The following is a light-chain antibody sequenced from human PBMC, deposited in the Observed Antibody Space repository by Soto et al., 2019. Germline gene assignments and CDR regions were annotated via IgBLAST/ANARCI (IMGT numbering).Light chain of an antibody. V-gene: IGKV3-20*01. CDR2: GAS. CDR3: QQYGSSPWT. CDR1: QSVSSTY. Sequence: VLTQSPGTLSLSPGERATLSCRASQSVSSTYFAWYKQKPGQAPRLVSYGASSRATGIPDRFSGSGSGTDFTLTISRLEPEDFEVYYCQQYGSSPWTFGQGTKVDIK. J-gene: IGKJ1*01.